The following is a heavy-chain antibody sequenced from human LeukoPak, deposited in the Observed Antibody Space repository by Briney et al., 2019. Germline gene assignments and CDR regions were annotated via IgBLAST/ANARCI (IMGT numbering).Heavy chain of an antibody. Sequence: GGSLRLPCAASGFTFSSYGMHWVRQAPGKGLEWVAFIHYDGTNQYYADSVKGRFTISRDNFKNTLYLQMNSLRVEDTALYYCVNSGFDPWGQGTLVTVSS. CDR1: GFTFSSYG. CDR3: VNSGFDP. CDR2: IHYDGTNQ. V-gene: IGHV3-30*02. D-gene: IGHD3-10*01. J-gene: IGHJ5*02.